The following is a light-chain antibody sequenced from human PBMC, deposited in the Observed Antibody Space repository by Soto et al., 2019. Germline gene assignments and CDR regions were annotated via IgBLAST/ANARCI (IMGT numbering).Light chain of an antibody. Sequence: DIVMTQSPDSLAVSLGERATINCKSSQRVLYRSNNKNYLAWYQQKPGQPPKLLIYWASTRESGVPDRFSGSGSGTDFTLTISSLQAEDVAVYYCQQYYSTPVTFGQGTKVDNK. J-gene: IGKJ1*01. CDR1: QRVLYRSNNKNY. V-gene: IGKV4-1*01. CDR3: QQYYSTPVT. CDR2: WAS.